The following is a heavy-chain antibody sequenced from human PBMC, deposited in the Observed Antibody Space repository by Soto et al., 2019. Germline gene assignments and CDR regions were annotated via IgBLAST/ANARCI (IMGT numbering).Heavy chain of an antibody. Sequence: GGSLRLSCAAPGFNFNILALHWIRQAPGEGLEWVAVMSPGGNSQYYADSVKGRFTISRDTSKSTLYLQMTSLRPEDTAVYYCASGAAFYYDTSRYWGQGTLVTASS. V-gene: IGHV3-30-3*01. J-gene: IGHJ4*02. D-gene: IGHD3-22*01. CDR1: GFNFNILA. CDR2: MSPGGNSQ. CDR3: ASGAAFYYDTSRY.